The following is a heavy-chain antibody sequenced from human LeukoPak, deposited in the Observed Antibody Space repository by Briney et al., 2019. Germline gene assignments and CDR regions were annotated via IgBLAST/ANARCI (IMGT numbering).Heavy chain of an antibody. J-gene: IGHJ6*02. CDR3: ARRPLGGMDV. D-gene: IGHD7-27*01. CDR2: INHSGST. Sequence: SETLSLTCAVYGGSFSGYYWSWIRQPPGKGLEWIGEINHSGSTNYNPSLKSRVTISVDTSKNQFSLRLNSVTAADTAVYYCARRPLGGMDVWGQGTTVTVSS. CDR1: GGSFSGYY. V-gene: IGHV4-34*01.